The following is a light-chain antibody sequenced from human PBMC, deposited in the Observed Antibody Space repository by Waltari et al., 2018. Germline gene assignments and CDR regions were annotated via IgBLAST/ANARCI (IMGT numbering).Light chain of an antibody. CDR2: VGTGGIVG. CDR3: GAEHGSGSVLWV. CDR1: SGYSNYT. V-gene: IGLV9-49*03. Sequence: QPVLTQPPSASASLGASVTLTCTLSSGYSNYTVAWYQQRPGKGPRFVMRVGTGGIVGSKGGGMRDGCSGVGSGLDRNLSIKNIQEEDESGYHCGAEHGSGSVLWVCGGGTKLTVL. J-gene: IGLJ3*02.